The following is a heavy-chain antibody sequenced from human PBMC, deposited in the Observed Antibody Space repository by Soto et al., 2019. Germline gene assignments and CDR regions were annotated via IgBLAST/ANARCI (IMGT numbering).Heavy chain of an antibody. CDR3: ARGYYSGSNPSSFDY. J-gene: IGHJ4*02. CDR2: ITPTLNIA. V-gene: IGHV1-69*01. D-gene: IGHD1-26*01. Sequence: QLQLVQSGAEVREPGSSVKVSCKASGGTFSSYTVIWVRQAPGQGLEWMGGITPTLNIAKYADKFQGRVTITADESTSTVTMHLSSLRSEDTGVYFCARGYYSGSNPSSFDYWGQGTLVAVSS. CDR1: GGTFSSYT.